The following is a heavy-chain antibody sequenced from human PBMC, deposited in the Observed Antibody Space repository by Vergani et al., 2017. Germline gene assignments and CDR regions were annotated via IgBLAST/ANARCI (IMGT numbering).Heavy chain of an antibody. CDR3: ASARRGPARAAAGMSNNWFDP. CDR2: INPNSGGT. J-gene: IGHJ5*02. Sequence: QVQLVQSGAEVKKPGASVKVSCKASGYTFTGYYMHWVRQAPGQGLEWMGWINPNSGGTNYAQKFQGRVTMTRDTSISTAYMELSRLRADDTAVYYCASARRGPARAAAGMSNNWFDPWGQGTLVTVSS. D-gene: IGHD6-13*01. V-gene: IGHV1-2*02. CDR1: GYTFTGYY.